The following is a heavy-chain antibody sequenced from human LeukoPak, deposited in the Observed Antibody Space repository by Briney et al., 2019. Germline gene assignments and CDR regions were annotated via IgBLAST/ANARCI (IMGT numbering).Heavy chain of an antibody. CDR3: ARSGTYYYGSGSYSTFDY. Sequence: GGSLRLSCAASGFTFDDYGMSWVRQAPGKGLEWVSGINWNGGSTGYADSVKGRFTISRDNAKNSLYLQMNSLRAEDTALYYCARSGTYYYGSGSYSTFDYWGQGTLVTVSS. J-gene: IGHJ4*02. CDR1: GFTFDDYG. V-gene: IGHV3-20*04. CDR2: INWNGGST. D-gene: IGHD3-10*01.